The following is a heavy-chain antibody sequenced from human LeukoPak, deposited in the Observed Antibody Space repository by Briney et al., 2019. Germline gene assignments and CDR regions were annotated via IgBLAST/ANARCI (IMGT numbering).Heavy chain of an antibody. J-gene: IGHJ6*03. D-gene: IGHD3-10*01. CDR3: ARVYYGSGSLHYYYYMDV. CDR2: ISYDGSNK. V-gene: IGHV3-30*03. Sequence: GGSLRLSCAASGFTFSSYGMHWVRQAPGKGLEWVAVISYDGSNKYYADSVKGRFTISRDNSKNTLYLQMNSLRVEDTAVYYCARVYYGSGSLHYYYYMDVWGKGTTVTISS. CDR1: GFTFSSYG.